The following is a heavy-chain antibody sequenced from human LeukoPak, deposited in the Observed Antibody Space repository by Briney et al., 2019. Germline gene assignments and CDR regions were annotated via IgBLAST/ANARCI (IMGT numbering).Heavy chain of an antibody. Sequence: PGGSLRLSCAASGFTFSSYEMNWVRQAPGKGREWVSYISSSGSNIYYADSVKGRFTISRDNPKNSLYLQMNSLRAEDTAVYYCARARWCSSTSCYFAAFDIWGQGTMVTVSS. J-gene: IGHJ3*02. D-gene: IGHD2-2*01. V-gene: IGHV3-48*03. CDR1: GFTFSSYE. CDR3: ARARWCSSTSCYFAAFDI. CDR2: ISSSGSNI.